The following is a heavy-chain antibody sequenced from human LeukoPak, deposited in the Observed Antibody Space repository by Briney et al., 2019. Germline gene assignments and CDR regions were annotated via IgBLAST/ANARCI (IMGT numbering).Heavy chain of an antibody. D-gene: IGHD3-22*01. Sequence: GGSLRLSCVASGFTFSSYEMNWVRQAPGKGLEWVSYISTSGTTIYYADSVKGRFTISRDNAKNSLYLQMNSLRAEDTAVYYCAKGPFSGYSYTFDYWGQGTLVTVSS. CDR2: ISTSGTTI. J-gene: IGHJ4*02. CDR1: GFTFSSYE. CDR3: AKGPFSGYSYTFDY. V-gene: IGHV3-48*03.